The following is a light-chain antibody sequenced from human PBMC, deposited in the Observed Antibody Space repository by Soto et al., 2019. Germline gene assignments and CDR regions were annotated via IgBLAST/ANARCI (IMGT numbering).Light chain of an antibody. Sequence: LSHSPCSPSSSXGEGATXSCRASQSSSSNFLAWYQQKRGQAPRLLVKVASNRATGIPDRFSGRGSGTDFTLTISSLEPEDFAVYYWQQRIRWITFGQGTCLEI. CDR2: VAS. J-gene: IGKJ5*01. V-gene: IGKV3D-20*02. CDR1: QSSSSNF. CDR3: QQRIRWIT.